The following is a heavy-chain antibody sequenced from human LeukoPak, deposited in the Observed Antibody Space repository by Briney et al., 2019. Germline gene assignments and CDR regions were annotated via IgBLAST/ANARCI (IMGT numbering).Heavy chain of an antibody. Sequence: ASVKVSCKAPGYTFTGYYMHWVRQAPGQGLEWMGGIIPIFGTANYAQKFQGRVTITADESSSTAYMELSSLRSEDTAVYYCATQPLSSPPGYSYGSDAFDIWGQGTMVTVSS. D-gene: IGHD5-18*01. CDR2: IIPIFGTA. J-gene: IGHJ3*02. CDR1: GYTFTGYY. V-gene: IGHV1-69*13. CDR3: ATQPLSSPPGYSYGSDAFDI.